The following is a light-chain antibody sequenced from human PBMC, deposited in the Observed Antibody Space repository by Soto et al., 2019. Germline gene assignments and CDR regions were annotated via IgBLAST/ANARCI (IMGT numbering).Light chain of an antibody. V-gene: IGLV1-51*01. Sequence: QSVLTQPPSVSAAPGQKVTISCSGSSSNIGTNYVFWYQQLPGTAPKLLIYDNDKRPPGIPDRFSGSKSGTSTTLGITGLQPGDEADYYYASWDRSLSVGVFGGGTKLTVL. J-gene: IGLJ2*01. CDR2: DND. CDR1: SSNIGTNY. CDR3: ASWDRSLSVGV.